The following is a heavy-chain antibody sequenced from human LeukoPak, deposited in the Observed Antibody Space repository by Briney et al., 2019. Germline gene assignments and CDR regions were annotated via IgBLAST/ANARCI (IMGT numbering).Heavy chain of an antibody. J-gene: IGHJ6*04. Sequence: GGSLRLSCAASEFTSSSFWMTWVRRPPGKGLEWVANINKDGTEKEYVDSVKGRFSIFRYNAKNSVFLQMNSLRAEDTAVYYCAIFAGAVPGNLLLWGKGTTVIVSA. CDR3: AIFAGAVPGNLLL. D-gene: IGHD2-8*02. CDR2: INKDGTEK. V-gene: IGHV3-7*01. CDR1: EFTSSSFW.